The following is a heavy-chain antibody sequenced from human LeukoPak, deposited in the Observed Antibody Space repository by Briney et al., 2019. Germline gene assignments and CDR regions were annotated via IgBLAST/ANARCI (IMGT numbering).Heavy chain of an antibody. CDR2: MSSSGVST. Sequence: GGTLRLSCAASGFNFSNFGMNWVRQAPRKGLECVSAMSSSGVSTYYADSVKGRFTISRDNSKNTLYLQMHSLRAEDTAVYYCAKRGYLGGTGTHWGQGTLVTVSS. CDR3: AKRGYLGGTGTH. D-gene: IGHD1-14*01. CDR1: GFNFSNFG. J-gene: IGHJ4*02. V-gene: IGHV3-23*01.